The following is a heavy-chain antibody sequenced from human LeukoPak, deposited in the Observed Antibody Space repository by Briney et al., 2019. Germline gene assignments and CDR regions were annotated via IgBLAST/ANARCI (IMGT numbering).Heavy chain of an antibody. CDR2: IYYSGST. J-gene: IGHJ4*02. D-gene: IGHD3-10*01. CDR1: GVSISSYY. Sequence: SETLSLTCTVSGVSISSYYWSWIRQPPGKGLEGIGYIYYSGSTYYSPSLKSRVTMSVDTSNNQFSLKLTSVTAADTAIYYCYGSGIWGQGTLVTVSS. V-gene: IGHV4-59*04. CDR3: YGSGI.